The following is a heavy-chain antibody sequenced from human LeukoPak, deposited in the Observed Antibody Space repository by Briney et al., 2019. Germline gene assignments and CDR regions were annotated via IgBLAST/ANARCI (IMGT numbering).Heavy chain of an antibody. Sequence: SETLSLTCTVSGGSISSYYWSWIRQPPGKGLEWNGYIYYSGSTNYNPSLKSRVTISVDTSKNQFSLKLSSVTAADTAVYYCARHVSSGYTYGAFDIWGQGTMVTVSS. J-gene: IGHJ3*02. CDR3: ARHVSSGYTYGAFDI. V-gene: IGHV4-59*08. CDR2: IYYSGST. D-gene: IGHD3-22*01. CDR1: GGSISSYY.